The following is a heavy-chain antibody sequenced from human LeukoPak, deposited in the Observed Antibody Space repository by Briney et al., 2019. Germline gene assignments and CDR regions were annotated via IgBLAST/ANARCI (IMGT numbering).Heavy chain of an antibody. CDR3: ARTTSAVAGTSLGY. CDR2: INPNSGGT. D-gene: IGHD6-19*01. Sequence: ASVKVSCKAAGYTFTSYGINWVRQAPGQGLEWMGWINPNSGGTNYAQKFQGRVTMTRDTSISTAYMELSRLRSDDTAVYYCARTTSAVAGTSLGYWGQGTLVTVSS. V-gene: IGHV1-2*02. J-gene: IGHJ4*02. CDR1: GYTFTSYG.